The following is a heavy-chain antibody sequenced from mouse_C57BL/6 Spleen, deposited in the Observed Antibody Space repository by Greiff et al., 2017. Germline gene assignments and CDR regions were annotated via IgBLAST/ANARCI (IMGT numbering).Heavy chain of an antibody. V-gene: IGHV1-42*01. CDR2: INPSTGGT. Sequence: VQLKQSGPELVKPGASVKISCKASGYSFTGYYMNWVKQSPEKSLEWIGEINPSTGGTTYNQKFKAKATLTVDKSSSTAYMQLKSLTSEDSAVYYCARAPGSSYGYFDVWGTGTTVTVSS. CDR3: ARAPGSSYGYFDV. J-gene: IGHJ1*03. D-gene: IGHD1-1*01. CDR1: GYSFTGYY.